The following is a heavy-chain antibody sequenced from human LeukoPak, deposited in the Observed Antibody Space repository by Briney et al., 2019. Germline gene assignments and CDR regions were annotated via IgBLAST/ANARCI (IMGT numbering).Heavy chain of an antibody. CDR3: ARRRDYFDY. V-gene: IGHV3-11*01. CDR2: ISSSGGNI. J-gene: IGHJ4*02. Sequence: PGGSRRLSCVVSGFDLSDYYMSWIRQAPGKGLEWISYISSSGGNIYFADSVKGRFTMSRDNARGSLYLQMNSLTADDTAIYYCARRRDYFDYWGQGTLVTVSS. CDR1: GFDLSDYY.